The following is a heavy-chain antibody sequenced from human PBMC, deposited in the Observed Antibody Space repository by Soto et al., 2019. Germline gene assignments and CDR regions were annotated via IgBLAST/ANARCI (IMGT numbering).Heavy chain of an antibody. CDR3: ARDGYDFWSGYYDNYYYYGMDV. Sequence: QVQLVQSGAEVKKPGASVKVSCKASGYTFTSYAMHWVRQAPGQRLEWMGWISAGNGNTKYSQKFQGRVTITRDTSASTAYMELSSLRSEDTAVYYCARDGYDFWSGYYDNYYYYGMDVWGQGTTVTVSS. CDR2: ISAGNGNT. D-gene: IGHD3-3*01. CDR1: GYTFTSYA. J-gene: IGHJ6*02. V-gene: IGHV1-3*01.